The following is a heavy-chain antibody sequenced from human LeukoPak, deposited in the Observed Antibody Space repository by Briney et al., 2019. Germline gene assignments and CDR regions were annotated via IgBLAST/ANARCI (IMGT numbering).Heavy chain of an antibody. CDR1: GGSFSDYY. J-gene: IGHJ2*01. Sequence: KPSETLSLTCAVYGGSFSDYYWSWIRQSPGKGLEWIGEINHSGSTNYNPSLKSRVTISVDTSKNQFSLKLSSVTAADTAVYYCARRRSTIFYASWYFDLWGRGTLVTVSS. V-gene: IGHV4-34*01. D-gene: IGHD2/OR15-2a*01. CDR3: ARRRSTIFYASWYFDL. CDR2: INHSGST.